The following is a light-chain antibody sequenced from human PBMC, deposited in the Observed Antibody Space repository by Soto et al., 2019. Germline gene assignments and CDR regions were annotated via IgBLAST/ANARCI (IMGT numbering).Light chain of an antibody. CDR2: DAF. J-gene: IGKJ5*01. Sequence: IRLTQTPSSLSSSVEYRFPIACQASQDIGNYLNWYQQKPGKAPKLLIYDAFTLESGVPSRFSGSGSGTEFTFTISSLQPEDFATYYCQQYDNVPITFGQGTQLEIK. CDR3: QQYDNVPIT. CDR1: QDIGNY. V-gene: IGKV1-33*01.